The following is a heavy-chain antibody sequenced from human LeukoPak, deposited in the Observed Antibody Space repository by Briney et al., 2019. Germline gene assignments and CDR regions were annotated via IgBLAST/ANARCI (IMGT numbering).Heavy chain of an antibody. J-gene: IGHJ4*02. D-gene: IGHD6-19*01. CDR1: GFTFSSYS. CDR2: ISSSSSTI. V-gene: IGHV3-48*02. Sequence: PGGPLRLSCAASGFTFSSYSMNWVRQAPGKGLEWVSYISSSSSTICYADSVKGLFTISRDNAKNSLYLQMNSLRDEDTAVYYCARGSEYSSGWLSDYWGQGTLVTVSS. CDR3: ARGSEYSSGWLSDY.